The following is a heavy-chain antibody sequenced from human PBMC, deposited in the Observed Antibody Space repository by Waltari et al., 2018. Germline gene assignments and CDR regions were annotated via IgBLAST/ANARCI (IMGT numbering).Heavy chain of an antibody. Sequence: EVQLLESGGGLVQPGGSLRLSCAASEFTFSSYAMNWVRQAPGKGLECVSTISGRGGNTYYADSVKGRCTISRDNAKNTLYLKMNSRRAEDTAVYYCAKDPAGTYYFEYWGQGTLVTVAS. V-gene: IGHV3-23*01. J-gene: IGHJ4*02. CDR3: AKDPAGTYYFEY. CDR1: EFTFSSYA. CDR2: ISGRGGNT.